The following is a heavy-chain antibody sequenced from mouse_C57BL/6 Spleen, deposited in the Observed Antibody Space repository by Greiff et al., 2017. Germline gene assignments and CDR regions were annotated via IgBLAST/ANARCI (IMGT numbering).Heavy chain of an antibody. CDR2: IDPENGDT. Sequence: EVQLVESGAELVRPGASVKLSCTASGFNIKDDYMHWVKQRPEQGLEWIGWIDPENGDTEYASKFQGKATITADTSSNTAYLQLSSLTSEDTAGYYCTTGGNYPFDYWGQGTTLTVSS. D-gene: IGHD2-1*01. J-gene: IGHJ2*01. V-gene: IGHV14-4*01. CDR3: TTGGNYPFDY. CDR1: GFNIKDDY.